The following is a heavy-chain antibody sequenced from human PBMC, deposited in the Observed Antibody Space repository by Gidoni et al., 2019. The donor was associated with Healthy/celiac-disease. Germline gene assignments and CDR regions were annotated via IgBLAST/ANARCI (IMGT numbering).Heavy chain of an antibody. Sequence: QVQLVQSGAEVKKPGASVKVSCKSSGYTFTRSGIIWVRQAPGQGLEWMGWISAYNGNTNYAQKLQGRVTKNTDTSTSTAYMELRSLRSDDTAVYYCARESIVVVVADAIHETTDYGMDVWGQGTTVTVSS. CDR1: GYTFTRSG. D-gene: IGHD2-15*01. J-gene: IGHJ6*02. V-gene: IGHV1-18*01. CDR3: ARESIVVVVADAIHETTDYGMDV. CDR2: ISAYNGNT.